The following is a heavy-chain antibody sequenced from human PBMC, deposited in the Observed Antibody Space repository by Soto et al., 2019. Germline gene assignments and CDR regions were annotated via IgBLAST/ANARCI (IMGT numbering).Heavy chain of an antibody. CDR2: ISGSGGST. CDR1: GFTFSSYA. J-gene: IGHJ3*02. V-gene: IGHV3-23*01. Sequence: GGSLRLSCAASGFTFSSYAMSWVRQAPGKWLEWVSAISGSGGSTYYADSVKGRFTISRDNSKNMLYLQMNSLRAEDTAVYYCAKDLQQNYYDSPDAFDIWGQGXMVTV. D-gene: IGHD3-22*01. CDR3: AKDLQQNYYDSPDAFDI.